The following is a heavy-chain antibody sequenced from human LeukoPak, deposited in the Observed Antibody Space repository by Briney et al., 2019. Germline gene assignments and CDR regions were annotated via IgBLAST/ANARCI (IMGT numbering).Heavy chain of an antibody. CDR2: ISGSGGST. D-gene: IGHD3-16*02. V-gene: IGHV3-23*01. Sequence: GGSLRLSCAASGFTFSSYAMSWVRQAPGKGLEWVSGISGSGGSTYYADSVKGRFTISRDNSKNTLYLQMNSLRAEDTAVYYCARAPYDYVWGSYRHYFDYWGQGTLVTVSS. CDR3: ARAPYDYVWGSYRHYFDY. J-gene: IGHJ4*02. CDR1: GFTFSSYA.